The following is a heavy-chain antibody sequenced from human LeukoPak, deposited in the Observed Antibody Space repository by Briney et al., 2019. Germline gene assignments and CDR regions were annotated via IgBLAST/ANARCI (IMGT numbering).Heavy chain of an antibody. D-gene: IGHD6-19*01. CDR3: ARGRGVSLYSSGWDYYYYYMDV. V-gene: IGHV1-69*13. J-gene: IGHJ6*03. Sequence: AASVKVSCKASGGTFSSYAISWVRQAPGQGLEWMGGIIPIFGTANYAQKFQGRVTITADESTSTAYMELSSLRSEDTAVYYCARGRGVSLYSSGWDYYYYYMDVWGKGTTVTISS. CDR1: GGTFSSYA. CDR2: IIPIFGTA.